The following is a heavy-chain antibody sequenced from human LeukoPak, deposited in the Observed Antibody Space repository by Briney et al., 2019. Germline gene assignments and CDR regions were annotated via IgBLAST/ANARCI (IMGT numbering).Heavy chain of an antibody. CDR3: ARSYRDF. D-gene: IGHD3-10*01. J-gene: IGHJ4*02. V-gene: IGHV3-74*01. Sequence: PGGSLRLSCVASGFTFTKYWMQWVRQVPAKGLQWVSRINQNGSITDYADSVKGRFTISRDNAKNTLYLQMNSLTAGDTAVYYCARSYRDFWGQGTLVTVSS. CDR2: INQNGSIT. CDR1: GFTFTKYW.